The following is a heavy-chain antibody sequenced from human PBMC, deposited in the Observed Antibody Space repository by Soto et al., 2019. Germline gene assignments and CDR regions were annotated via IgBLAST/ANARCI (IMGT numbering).Heavy chain of an antibody. J-gene: IGHJ6*02. CDR3: AREGYSYGPGGMDV. Sequence: PTLVNPTQTLTLTCTFSGFSLSTSGMRVSWIRQPPGKALEWLARIDWDDDKFYSTSLKTRLTISKDTSKNQVVLTMTNMDPVDTATYYCAREGYSYGPGGMDVWGQGTTVTVSS. CDR1: GFSLSTSGMR. V-gene: IGHV2-70*04. D-gene: IGHD5-18*01. CDR2: IDWDDDK.